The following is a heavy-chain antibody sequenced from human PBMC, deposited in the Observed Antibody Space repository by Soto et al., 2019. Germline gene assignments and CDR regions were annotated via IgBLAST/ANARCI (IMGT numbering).Heavy chain of an antibody. CDR2: IYYSGST. J-gene: IGHJ4*02. CDR3: ARAGYRSSSTLAVAGTKALDY. D-gene: IGHD6-19*01. Sequence: LSLTFTVSGGSIISGGYYWSWIRQHPAKGLELIGYIYYSGSTYYNPSLKSRVTISVDTSKNQFSLKLSSVTAADTAVNYCARAGYRSSSTLAVAGTKALDYWGQGTLVTVSS. CDR1: GGSIISGGYY. V-gene: IGHV4-31*03.